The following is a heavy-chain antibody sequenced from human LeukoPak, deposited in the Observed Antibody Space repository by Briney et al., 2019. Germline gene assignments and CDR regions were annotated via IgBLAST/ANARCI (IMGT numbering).Heavy chain of an antibody. CDR3: ARGDDSSGSGSTYYFDY. CDR2: IYYSGST. J-gene: IGHJ4*02. D-gene: IGHD3-22*01. Sequence: SETLSLTCTVSGGSISSYYWSWIRQPPGKGLEWIGYIYYSGSTNYNPSLKSRVTISVDTSKNQFSLKLSSVTAADTAVYYCARGDDSSGSGSTYYFDYWGQGTLVTVSS. CDR1: GGSISSYY. V-gene: IGHV4-59*12.